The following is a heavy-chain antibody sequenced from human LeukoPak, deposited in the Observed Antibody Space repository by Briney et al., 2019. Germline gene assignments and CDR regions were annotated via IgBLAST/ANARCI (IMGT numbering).Heavy chain of an antibody. D-gene: IGHD3-22*01. J-gene: IGHJ4*02. V-gene: IGHV4-59*08. CDR2: IYYSGST. CDR1: GGSISSYY. CDR3: ARHIPNYYDSRGPGNYFDY. Sequence: PSETLSLTCTVSGGSISSYYWSWIRQPPGKGLEWIGYIYYSGSTNYNPSLKSRVTMSVDTSKNQFSLKLSSVTAADTAVYYCARHIPNYYDSRGPGNYFDYWGQGTLVTVSS.